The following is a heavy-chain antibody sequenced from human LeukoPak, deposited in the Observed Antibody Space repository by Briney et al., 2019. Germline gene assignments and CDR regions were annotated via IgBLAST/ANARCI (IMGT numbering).Heavy chain of an antibody. CDR3: ARVGTYYRSLDS. CDR1: GGSINDAS. CDR2: IYHSGGT. Sequence: PSEPLSLTCTVSGGSINDASWNWIRKPPGQGLEWIGYIYHSGGTNYNPSLKSRVTISLDTSKNQFSLKLSSVTAADTAVYYCARVGTYYRSLDSWGQGTLVTVSS. V-gene: IGHV4-59*01. J-gene: IGHJ4*02. D-gene: IGHD3-10*01.